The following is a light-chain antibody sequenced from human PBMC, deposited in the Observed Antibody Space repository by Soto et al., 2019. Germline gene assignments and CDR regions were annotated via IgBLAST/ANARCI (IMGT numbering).Light chain of an antibody. CDR2: GAS. CDR1: QSVSFY. V-gene: IGKV3-20*01. J-gene: IGKJ4*02. Sequence: EIVLTQSPGSLSLSPGERATLSCRASQSVSFYLAWYQQKPGQAPRLLIYGASSRATGIPDRFSGSGSGTDFTLTIDRLEPEDFAVYHCQHYGTTPLTFGGGTKVDIK. CDR3: QHYGTTPLT.